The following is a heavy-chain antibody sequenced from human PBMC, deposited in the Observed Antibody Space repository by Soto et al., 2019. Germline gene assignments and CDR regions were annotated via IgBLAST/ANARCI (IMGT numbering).Heavy chain of an antibody. J-gene: IGHJ3*02. CDR3: ANGHYYDSSGYYEANAFDI. CDR2: ISGSGGST. Sequence: EVQLLESGGGLVQPGGSLRLSCAASGFTFSSYAMSWVRQAPGKGLEWVSAISGSGGSTYYADSVKGRFTISRDISKNPLYLQMNSLRSEDTAVYYCANGHYYDSSGYYEANAFDIWGQGTMVTVSS. D-gene: IGHD3-22*01. CDR1: GFTFSSYA. V-gene: IGHV3-23*01.